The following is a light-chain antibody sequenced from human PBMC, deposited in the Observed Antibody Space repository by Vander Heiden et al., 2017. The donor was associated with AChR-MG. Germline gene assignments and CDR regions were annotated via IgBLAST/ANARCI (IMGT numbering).Light chain of an antibody. Sequence: ETVMTQSPATLSVSPGERATLSCRASQRVSSNLAWYQQIPGQAPRLLIYGASTRATGIPARFSGSGSGTEFTLTISSLQSEDFAVYYCQQYNDWPRTFGQGTKVEIK. J-gene: IGKJ1*01. CDR3: QQYNDWPRT. CDR2: GAS. V-gene: IGKV3-15*01. CDR1: QRVSSN.